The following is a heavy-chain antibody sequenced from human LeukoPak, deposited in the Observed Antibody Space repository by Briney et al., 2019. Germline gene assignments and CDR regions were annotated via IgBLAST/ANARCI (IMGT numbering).Heavy chain of an antibody. CDR3: ARSTSRMGLFDP. CDR2: IYYRGST. J-gene: IGHJ5*02. V-gene: IGHV4-59*01. Sequence: SETLSLTCTVSGGSISSYYWSWIRQPPGKGLEWIGYIYYRGSTNYNPSLKSRVTISVDTSKNQFSLKLSSVTAADTAVYYCARSTSRMGLFDPWGQGTLVTVSS. CDR1: GGSISSYY. D-gene: IGHD2-8*01.